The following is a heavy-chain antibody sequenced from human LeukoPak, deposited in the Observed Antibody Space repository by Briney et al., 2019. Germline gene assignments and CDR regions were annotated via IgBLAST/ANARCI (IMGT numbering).Heavy chain of an antibody. CDR1: GYTFTGYY. V-gene: IGHV1-2*02. Sequence: GASVKVSCKASGYTFTGYYMHWVRQAPGQGLEWMGWINPNTGGTNYAQKFQGRVTMTRDTSISTVYMELSRLRSDDTAVYYCARPHRLGVGAMAYWGQGTLVTVSS. D-gene: IGHD1-26*01. J-gene: IGHJ4*02. CDR3: ARPHRLGVGAMAY. CDR2: INPNTGGT.